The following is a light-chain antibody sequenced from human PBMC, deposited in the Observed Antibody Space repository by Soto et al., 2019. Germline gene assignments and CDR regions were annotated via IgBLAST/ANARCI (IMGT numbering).Light chain of an antibody. CDR2: DAS. J-gene: IGKJ1*01. V-gene: IGKV3-11*01. CDR1: QSVSSY. CDR3: QQRSKWWT. Sequence: EIVLPKSPATLSLSPGERATLSCRASQSVSSYLAWYQQKPGQAPRLLIYDASNRATGIPARSSGSGSGTDFTLTISSLEPEDFAVYYCQQRSKWWTFGQGTMVDNK.